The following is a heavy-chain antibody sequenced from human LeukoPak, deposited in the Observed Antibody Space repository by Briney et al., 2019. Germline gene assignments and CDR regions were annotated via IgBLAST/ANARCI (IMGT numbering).Heavy chain of an antibody. CDR1: GGSISSYY. V-gene: IGHV4-59*08. CDR2: IYYSGST. CDR3: ARHFQGGMDV. Sequence: KPSETLSLTCTVSGGSISSYYWSWIRQPPGKGLEWIGYIYYSGSTNYNPSLKSRVTISVDTSKNQFSLKLSSVTAADTAVYYCARHFQGGMDVWGQGTTVTVSS. J-gene: IGHJ6*02.